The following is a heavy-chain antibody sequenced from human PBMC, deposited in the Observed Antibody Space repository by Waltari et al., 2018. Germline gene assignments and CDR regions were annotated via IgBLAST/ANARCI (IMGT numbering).Heavy chain of an antibody. Sequence: EVQLVETWRGVIQPGGSLRLYCAASGFSVSNNYRSWVRHVPGKGLEWVSVIYSGGSTYYADSVKGRFTISRDNSKNTLHLQMNSLRADDTAVYYCARDKGPWGQGTLVTVSS. CDR3: ARDKGP. CDR2: IYSGGST. V-gene: IGHV3-53*02. J-gene: IGHJ5*02. CDR1: GFSVSNNY.